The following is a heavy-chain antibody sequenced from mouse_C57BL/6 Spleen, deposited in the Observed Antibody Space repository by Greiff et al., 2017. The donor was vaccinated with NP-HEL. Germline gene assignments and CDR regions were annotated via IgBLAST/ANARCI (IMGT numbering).Heavy chain of an antibody. Sequence: DVQLQESGGGLVQPGGSLSLSCAASGFTFTDYYMSWVRQPPGKALEWLGFIRNKANGYTTEYSASVKGRFTISRDNSQSILYLQMNALRAEDSATYYCARYGGSYYAMDYWGQGTSVTVSS. CDR2: IRNKANGYTT. V-gene: IGHV7-3*01. CDR3: ARYGGSYYAMDY. CDR1: GFTFTDYY. J-gene: IGHJ4*01.